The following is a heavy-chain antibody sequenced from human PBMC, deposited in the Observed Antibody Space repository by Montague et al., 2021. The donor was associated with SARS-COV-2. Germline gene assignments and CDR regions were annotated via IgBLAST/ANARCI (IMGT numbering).Heavy chain of an antibody. D-gene: IGHD3/OR15-3a*01. CDR2: ISYDGINK. J-gene: IGHJ4*02. CDR3: ARAGFLGWFTTMFDY. V-gene: IGHV3-30-3*01. Sequence: SLRLSCAASGFTFSFYAMHWVRQAPGKGLEWVALISYDGINKYYADSVEGRFTIARDNSKNTLSLQMSSLKPEDTAVYYCARAGFLGWFTTMFDYWGQGTLVTVSS. CDR1: GFTFSFYA.